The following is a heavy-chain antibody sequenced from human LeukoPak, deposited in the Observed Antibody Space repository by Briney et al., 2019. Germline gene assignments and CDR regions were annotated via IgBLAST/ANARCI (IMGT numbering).Heavy chain of an antibody. CDR3: ARDHPYDFWSGYYLKANYYMDV. CDR2: INPSGGST. J-gene: IGHJ6*03. D-gene: IGHD3-3*01. Sequence: ASVKVSCKASGYTFTSYYMHWVRQAPGQGLEWMGIINPSGGSTSYAQKFQGRVTMTRDMSTSTVYMELSSLRSEDTAVYYCARDHPYDFWSGYYLKANYYMDVWGKGTTVTVSS. CDR1: GYTFTSYY. V-gene: IGHV1-46*01.